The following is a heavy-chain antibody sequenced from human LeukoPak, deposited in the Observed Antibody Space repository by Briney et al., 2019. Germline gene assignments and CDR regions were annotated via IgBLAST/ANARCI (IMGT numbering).Heavy chain of an antibody. CDR2: INAGNGNT. J-gene: IGHJ6*02. CDR3: AADRITIFGVVPYGMDV. D-gene: IGHD3-3*01. CDR1: GYTFTSYA. Sequence: ASVKVSCKASGYTFTSYAMHWVRQAPGQRLEWMGWINAGNGNTKYSQKFQGRVTITRDTSASTAYMELSSLRSEDTAVYYCAADRITIFGVVPYGMDVWGQGTTATVSS. V-gene: IGHV1-3*01.